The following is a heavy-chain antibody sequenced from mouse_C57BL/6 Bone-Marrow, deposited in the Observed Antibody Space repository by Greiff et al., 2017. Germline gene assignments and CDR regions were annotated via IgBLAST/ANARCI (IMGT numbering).Heavy chain of an antibody. V-gene: IGHV5-9*01. CDR2: ISGGGGNT. Sequence: DVKLVESGGGLVKPGGSLKLSCAASGFTFSSYTMSWVRQTPEKRLEWVATISGGGGNTYYPDSVKGRFTISRDNAKNPLYLQMSSLRSEDTALYYCARRPGGYDDVCYAMDYWGQGTSVTVSS. D-gene: IGHD2-2*01. CDR3: ARRPGGYDDVCYAMDY. CDR1: GFTFSSYT. J-gene: IGHJ4*01.